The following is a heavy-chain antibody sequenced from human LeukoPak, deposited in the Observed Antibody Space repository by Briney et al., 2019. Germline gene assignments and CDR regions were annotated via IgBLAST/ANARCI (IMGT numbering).Heavy chain of an antibody. CDR3: AKVYEYGDNDWFDS. Sequence: GGSLRLSCGASGFTLSSYGMHWVRQAPDKGLEWVAFIRYDGSNKNYADSVKGRFTISRDNSKNTLYLQMNSLRAEDTAVYYCAKVYEYGDNDWFDSWGQGTLVTVSS. J-gene: IGHJ5*01. CDR2: IRYDGSNK. CDR1: GFTLSSYG. D-gene: IGHD4-17*01. V-gene: IGHV3-30*02.